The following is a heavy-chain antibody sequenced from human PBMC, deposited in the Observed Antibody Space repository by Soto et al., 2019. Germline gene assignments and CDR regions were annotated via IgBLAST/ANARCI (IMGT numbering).Heavy chain of an antibody. CDR3: ASRSEVIANQRDAFDI. Sequence: SETLSLTCTVSGGSISSSSYYWGWIRQPPGKGLEWIGSIYYSGSTYYNPSLKSRVTISVDTSKNQFSLKLSSVTAADTAVYYCASRSEVIANQRDAFDIWSRGTMDTVSS. D-gene: IGHD2-21*01. J-gene: IGHJ3*02. V-gene: IGHV4-39*01. CDR2: IYYSGST. CDR1: GGSISSSSYY.